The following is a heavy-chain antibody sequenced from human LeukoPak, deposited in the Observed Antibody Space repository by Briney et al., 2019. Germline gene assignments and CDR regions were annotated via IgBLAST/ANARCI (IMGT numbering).Heavy chain of an antibody. CDR2: INPNSGGT. CDR1: GYTFTGYY. J-gene: IGHJ4*02. CDR3: VRGDYYDSGIYPAFD. Sequence: ASVKVSCKASGYTFTGYYMHWVRQAPGQGLEWMGWINPNSGGTNYAQKFQGRVTMTRDTSISTAYMELSRLRSDDTAVYYCVRGDYYDSGIYPAFDWGQGTLVTVSS. V-gene: IGHV1-2*02. D-gene: IGHD3-10*01.